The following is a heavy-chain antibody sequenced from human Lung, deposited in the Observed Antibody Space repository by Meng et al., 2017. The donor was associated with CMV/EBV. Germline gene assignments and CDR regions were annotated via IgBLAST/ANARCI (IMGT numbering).Heavy chain of an antibody. V-gene: IGHV3-7*01. CDR2: INPNAAVR. Sequence: LSSVVSEFTFSSHCMTWVRQAPGKGLEWLANINPNAAVRNYLDSVKGRFTISRDNSKNSLYLQMNSLRADDTAVYYCARDPHFGALDHWGQGTLVTVSS. J-gene: IGHJ4*02. CDR3: ARDPHFGALDH. CDR1: EFTFSSHC. D-gene: IGHD3-10*01.